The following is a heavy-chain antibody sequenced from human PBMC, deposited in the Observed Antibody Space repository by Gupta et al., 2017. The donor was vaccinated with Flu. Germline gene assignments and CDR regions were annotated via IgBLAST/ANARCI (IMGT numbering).Heavy chain of an antibody. CDR3: ASAPFYDYVWGSYRPQGRNFDY. V-gene: IGHV4-34*01. CDR2: INHSGST. Sequence: EWIGEINHSGSTNYNPSLKSRVTISVDTSKNQFSLKLSSVTAADTAVYYCASAPFYDYVWGSYRPQGRNFDYWGQGTLVTVSS. J-gene: IGHJ4*02. D-gene: IGHD3-16*02.